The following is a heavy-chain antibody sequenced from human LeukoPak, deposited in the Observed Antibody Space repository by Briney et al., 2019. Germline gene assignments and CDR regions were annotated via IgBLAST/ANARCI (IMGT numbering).Heavy chain of an antibody. Sequence: PGGSLRLSCAASGFTFSSCSMNWVRQAPGKGLEWVSSISSSSSYIYYADSVKGRFTISRDNAKNSLYLQMNSPRAEDTAVYYCARDRAYYYGMDVWGQGTTVTVSS. CDR3: ARDRAYYYGMDV. D-gene: IGHD3-10*01. CDR1: GFTFSSCS. J-gene: IGHJ6*02. V-gene: IGHV3-21*01. CDR2: ISSSSSYI.